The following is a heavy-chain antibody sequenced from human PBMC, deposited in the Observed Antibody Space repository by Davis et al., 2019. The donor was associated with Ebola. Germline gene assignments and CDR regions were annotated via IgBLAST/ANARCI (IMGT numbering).Heavy chain of an antibody. CDR3: ARGPYKYYFDY. CDR2: ISYDGSNK. J-gene: IGHJ4*02. CDR1: GFTFSSYA. V-gene: IGHV3-30-3*01. Sequence: GESLKISCAASGFTFSSYAMHWVRQAPGKGLEWVAVISYDGSNKYYADSVKGRFTISRDNSKYTLYLQMNSLRAEDTAVYYCARGPYKYYFDYWGQGTLVTVSS. D-gene: IGHD1-14*01.